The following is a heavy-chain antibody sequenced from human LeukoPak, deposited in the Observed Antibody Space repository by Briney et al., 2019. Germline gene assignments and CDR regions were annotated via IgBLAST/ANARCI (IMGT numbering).Heavy chain of an antibody. D-gene: IGHD3-10*01. CDR3: AKSQYSFGSGSTRPLFDY. V-gene: IGHV4-59*12. J-gene: IGHJ4*02. CDR2: IYYIGST. CDR1: GGSISSYY. Sequence: SETLSLTCTVSGGSISSYYWSWIRQPPGKGLEWIGYIYYIGSTNYNPSLKSRVTISVDTPKNQFSLKLSSVTAADTAVYYCAKSQYSFGSGSTRPLFDYWGQGTLVTVSS.